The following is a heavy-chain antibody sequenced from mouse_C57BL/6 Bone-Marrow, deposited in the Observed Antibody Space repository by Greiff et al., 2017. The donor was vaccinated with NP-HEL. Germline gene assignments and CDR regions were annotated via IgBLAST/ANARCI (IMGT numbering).Heavy chain of an antibody. J-gene: IGHJ2*01. CDR3: ACHCYSDYFDY. V-gene: IGHV5-6*01. CDR2: ISSGGSYT. D-gene: IGHD2-12*01. CDR1: GFTFSSYG. Sequence: EVQGVESGGDLVKPGGSLKLSCAASGFTFSSYGMSWVRQTPDKRLEWVATISSGGSYTYYPDSVKGRFTISRDNAKNTLYLQMNSLMSEDTAMYYGACHCYSDYFDYGGRGTALTVTS.